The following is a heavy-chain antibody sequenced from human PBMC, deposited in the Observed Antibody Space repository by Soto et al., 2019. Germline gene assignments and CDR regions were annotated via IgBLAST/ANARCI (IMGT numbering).Heavy chain of an antibody. V-gene: IGHV4-59*08. CDR3: ARTSYYDFWSGKFDY. J-gene: IGHJ4*02. D-gene: IGHD3-3*01. CDR2: IYYSGST. Sequence: LSLTCTVSGGSISSYYWSWIRQPPGKGLEWIGYIYYSGSTNYNPSLKSRVTMSVDTSKNQFSLKLSSVTAADTAVYYCARTSYYDFWSGKFDYWGQGTLVTVSS. CDR1: GGSISSYY.